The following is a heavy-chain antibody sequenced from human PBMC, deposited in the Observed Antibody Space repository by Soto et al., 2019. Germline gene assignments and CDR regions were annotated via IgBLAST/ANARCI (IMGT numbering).Heavy chain of an antibody. J-gene: IGHJ4*02. CDR2: IYYSGTT. CDR3: ASPRAVAGLFDY. CDR1: GGSISNYY. V-gene: IGHV4-59*08. Sequence: PSETLSLTCTVSGGSISNYYWSWIRQPPGKGLEWIGSIYYSGTTNYNPSLKSRVTISVDTSKNQFSLKLSSVTAADTAVYYCASPRAVAGLFDYWGQGTLVTVSS. D-gene: IGHD6-19*01.